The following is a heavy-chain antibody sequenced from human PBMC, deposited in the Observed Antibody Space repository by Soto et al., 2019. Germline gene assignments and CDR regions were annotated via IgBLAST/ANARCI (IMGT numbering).Heavy chain of an antibody. Sequence: SVEVSCKASGGTFSSYAISWVRQAPGQGLEWMGGIIPIFGTANYAQKFQGRVTITADKSTSTAYMELSSLRSEDTAVYYCARDENDFWSGYYRGGYYNGMDVWG. CDR2: IIPIFGTA. V-gene: IGHV1-69*06. CDR1: GGTFSSYA. CDR3: ARDENDFWSGYYRGGYYNGMDV. D-gene: IGHD3-3*01. J-gene: IGHJ6*02.